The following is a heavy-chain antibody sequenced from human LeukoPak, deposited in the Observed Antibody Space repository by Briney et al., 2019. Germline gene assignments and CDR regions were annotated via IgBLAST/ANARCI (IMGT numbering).Heavy chain of an antibody. D-gene: IGHD3-3*01. CDR2: ISGSGGER. CDR3: AKGFSAALDY. Sequence: GGSLRLSCAASGFTFSNYGMSWVRQAPGKGLQWVSGISGSGGERYYADSVKGRFTISRDNSKNTLYLQMNSLRAEDTAVYYCAKGFSAALDYWGQGTLVTVSS. J-gene: IGHJ4*02. V-gene: IGHV3-23*01. CDR1: GFTFSNYG.